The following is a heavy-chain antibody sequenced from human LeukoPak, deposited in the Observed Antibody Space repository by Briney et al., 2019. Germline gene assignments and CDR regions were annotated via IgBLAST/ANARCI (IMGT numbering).Heavy chain of an antibody. Sequence: SETLSLTCTASGGSISSSSYYWGWIRQPPGKGLEWIGSIYYSGSTYYNPSLKSRVTISVDTSKNQFSLKLSSVTAADTAVYYCVSTYYYDSSGYPPGYYGMDVWGQGTTVTVSS. CDR3: VSTYYYDSSGYPPGYYGMDV. J-gene: IGHJ6*02. V-gene: IGHV4-39*01. D-gene: IGHD3-22*01. CDR1: GGSISSSSYY. CDR2: IYYSGST.